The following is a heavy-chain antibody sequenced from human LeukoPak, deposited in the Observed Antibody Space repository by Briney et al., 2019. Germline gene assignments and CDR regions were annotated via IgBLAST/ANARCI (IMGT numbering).Heavy chain of an antibody. V-gene: IGHV4-30-4*08. J-gene: IGHJ4*02. CDR2: IYYSGTT. CDR3: ARENGDYYASDAAATFDY. D-gene: IGHD3-10*01. Sequence: SQTLSLTCTVSGGSISSGDSYWSWIRQLPGKGLEWIGYIYYSGTTYYNPSLKSRLTISVDTSKNQFSLKLSSVTAADTAVYYCARENGDYYASDAAATFDYWGQGTLVTVSS. CDR1: GGSISSGDSY.